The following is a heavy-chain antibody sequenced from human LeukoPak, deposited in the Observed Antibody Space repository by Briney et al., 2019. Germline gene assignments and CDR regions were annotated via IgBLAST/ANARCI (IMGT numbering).Heavy chain of an antibody. CDR1: GYSFTSYW. CDR3: ARRQGGYYDSSGYYEGRCLDY. Sequence: GESLKISCKGSGYSFTSYWIGWVRQMPGKGLEWMGIIYPGDSDTRHSPSFQGQVTISADKSISTAYLQWSSLKASDTAMYYCARRQGGYYDSSGYYEGRCLDYWGQGTLVTVSS. V-gene: IGHV5-51*01. CDR2: IYPGDSDT. J-gene: IGHJ4*02. D-gene: IGHD3-22*01.